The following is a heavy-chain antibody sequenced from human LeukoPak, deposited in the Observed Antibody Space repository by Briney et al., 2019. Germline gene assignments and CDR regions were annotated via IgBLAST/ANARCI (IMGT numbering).Heavy chain of an antibody. CDR3: ARSYGSGSWRYYMDV. J-gene: IGHJ6*03. CDR1: GGSISSSNW. V-gene: IGHV4-4*02. Sequence: PSETLSLTCAVSGGSISSSNWWSWVRQPPGKGLEWIGEIYHSGSTNYNPSLKSRVTISVDKSKKQFSLKLSSVTAADTAVYYCARSYGSGSWRYYMDVWGKGTTVTVSS. D-gene: IGHD3-10*01. CDR2: IYHSGST.